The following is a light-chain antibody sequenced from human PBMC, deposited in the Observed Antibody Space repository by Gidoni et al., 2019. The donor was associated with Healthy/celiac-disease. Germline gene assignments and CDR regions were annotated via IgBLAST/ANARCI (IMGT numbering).Light chain of an antibody. V-gene: IGLV2-14*01. CDR1: SSDVGGYNY. J-gene: IGLJ2*01. Sequence: QSALTPTASVSGSPGQSITISCTGTSSDVGGYNYVSWYQQHPGKAPKLMIYDVSNRPSVVSNRFSGSKSGNTASLTISGPQAEDEADYYCSSYTSSSTLVFGGGTKLTVL. CDR3: SSYTSSSTLV. CDR2: DVS.